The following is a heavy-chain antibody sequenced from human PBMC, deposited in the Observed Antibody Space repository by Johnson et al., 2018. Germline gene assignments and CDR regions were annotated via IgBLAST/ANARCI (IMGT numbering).Heavy chain of an antibody. J-gene: IGHJ6*03. CDR2: ISRTSSYI. Sequence: VQLVQSGGGLVKPGGSLRLSCAASGFTLRSYSMNWVRQAPGKGLEWVSSISRTSSYIYYADSVKGRFTISRDNAKNSLYLQMNSRRANDTAVYYCAQAPPGSSVFSYYYYMDVWGKGTTVTVSS. CDR3: AQAPPGSSVFSYYYYMDV. CDR1: GFTLRSYS. D-gene: IGHD5/OR15-5a*01. V-gene: IGHV3-21*01.